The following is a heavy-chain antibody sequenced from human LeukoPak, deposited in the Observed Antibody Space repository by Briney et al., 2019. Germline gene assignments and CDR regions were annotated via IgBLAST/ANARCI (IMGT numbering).Heavy chain of an antibody. J-gene: IGHJ6*04. D-gene: IGHD6-13*01. CDR3: ARDVEDSSSWWARDYYYGMDV. Sequence: GGSLRLSCAASGFMFSANDMSWVRQAPGKGLEWVSAISGSGDGTTYDDSVKGRFTISRDNSKNTLYLQMNSLRAEDTAVYYCARDVEDSSSWWARDYYYGMDVWGKGTTVTVSS. CDR1: GFMFSAND. CDR2: ISGSGDGT. V-gene: IGHV3-23*01.